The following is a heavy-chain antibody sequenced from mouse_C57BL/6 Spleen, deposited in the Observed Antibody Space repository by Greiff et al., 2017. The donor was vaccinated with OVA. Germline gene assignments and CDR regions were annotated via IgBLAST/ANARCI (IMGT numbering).Heavy chain of an antibody. CDR2: IYPGDGDT. V-gene: IGHV1-82*01. CDR1: GYAFSSSW. J-gene: IGHJ4*01. Sequence: VQLKESGPELVKPGASVKISCKASGYAFSSSWMNWVKQRPGKGLEWIGRIYPGDGDTNYNGKFKGKATLTADKSSSTAYMQLSSLTSEDSAVYFCAMGWFYAMDYWGQGTSVTVSS. D-gene: IGHD2-3*01. CDR3: AMGWFYAMDY.